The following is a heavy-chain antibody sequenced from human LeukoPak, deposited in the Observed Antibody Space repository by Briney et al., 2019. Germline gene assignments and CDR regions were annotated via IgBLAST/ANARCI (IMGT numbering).Heavy chain of an antibody. V-gene: IGHV3-74*01. CDR3: ARDGIAAAGNWFDP. J-gene: IGHJ5*02. Sequence: GGSLRLSCAASGFTFSSNWMDWVRHAPGKGLVWVSRINSDGRSTSYADSVKGLFTISRDNAKNTLYLQMNSLRAEDTAVYYCARDGIAAAGNWFDPWGQGTLVTVSS. CDR2: INSDGRST. D-gene: IGHD6-13*01. CDR1: GFTFSSNW.